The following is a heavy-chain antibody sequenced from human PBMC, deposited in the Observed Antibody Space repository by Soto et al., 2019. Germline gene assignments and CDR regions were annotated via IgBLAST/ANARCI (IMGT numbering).Heavy chain of an antibody. CDR1: GYSISSSTHS. CDR3: VGQLTSIYNYFDS. Sequence: SETRSLPGTVSGYSISSSTHSWHWIRQHPGKGLEWIGSVSSSGNSYYSPSLKSRVFMSVDTSKNLFSLKLSSVTAADTAIYYCVGQLTSIYNYFDSWGQGTQVTVSS. V-gene: IGHV4-31*03. D-gene: IGHD1-1*01. CDR2: VSSSGNS. J-gene: IGHJ4*02.